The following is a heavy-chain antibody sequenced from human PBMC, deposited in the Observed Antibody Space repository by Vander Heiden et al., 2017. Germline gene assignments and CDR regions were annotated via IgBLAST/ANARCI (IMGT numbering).Heavy chain of an antibody. V-gene: IGHV4-39*01. CDR3: ARHLLWGREYSSSSDWFDP. J-gene: IGHJ5*02. CDR2: IYYRGST. D-gene: IGHD6-6*01. Sequence: QLQLQESGPGLVKPSETLSLTCTVSGGSISSSSYYWGWLRQPHGKGLEWIGSIYYRGSTYYNPSLKSRGTISVDTSKNQFPLKLSSVTAADTAVYYCARHLLWGREYSSSSDWFDPWGQGTLVTVAS. CDR1: GGSISSSSYY.